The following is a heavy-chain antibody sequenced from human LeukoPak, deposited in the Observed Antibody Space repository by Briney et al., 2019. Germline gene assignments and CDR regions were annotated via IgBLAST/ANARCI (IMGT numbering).Heavy chain of an antibody. CDR3: ARVSGYRTLSFDY. V-gene: IGHV3-30*07. CDR1: GFTFSSYA. J-gene: IGHJ4*02. CDR2: ISYDGSNK. Sequence: TGGSLRLSCAASGFTFSSYAMHWVRQAPGKGLEWVAVISYDGSNKYYADSVKGRFTISRDNSKNTLYLQMNSLRADDTAVYYCARVSGYRTLSFDYWGQGTLVTVSS. D-gene: IGHD6-25*01.